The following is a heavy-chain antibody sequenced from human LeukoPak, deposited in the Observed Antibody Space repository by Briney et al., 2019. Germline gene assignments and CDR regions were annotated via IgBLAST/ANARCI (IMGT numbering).Heavy chain of an antibody. CDR1: GGSISSGDYY. J-gene: IGHJ5*02. D-gene: IGHD4-17*01. CDR2: IYYSGST. V-gene: IGHV4-30-4*08. Sequence: PSETLSLTCTVSGGSISSGDYYWSWIRQPPGKGLEWIGYIYYSGSTYYNPSLKSRVTISVDNSKNQFSLKLTSVTAADTAVYYCARGGMTTVTTATHWFDPWGRGTLVTVSS. CDR3: ARGGMTTVTTATHWFDP.